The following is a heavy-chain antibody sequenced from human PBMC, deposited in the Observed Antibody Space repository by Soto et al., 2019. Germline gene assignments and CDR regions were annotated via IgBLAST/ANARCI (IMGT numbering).Heavy chain of an antibody. CDR2: ISYDGSHK. V-gene: IGHV3-30*03. CDR3: VRTSLVVAAATREDY. D-gene: IGHD2-15*01. J-gene: IGHJ4*02. CDR1: GFTFSNYG. Sequence: QVQLVESGGGVVQPGRSLRLSCAGSGFTFSNYGLHWVRQAPGKGLEWVAVISYDGSHKYYADSVKGRFTISRDNSNNMLYLQMNSLRAEDTAVYYCVRTSLVVAAATREDYWGQGTLVTVSS.